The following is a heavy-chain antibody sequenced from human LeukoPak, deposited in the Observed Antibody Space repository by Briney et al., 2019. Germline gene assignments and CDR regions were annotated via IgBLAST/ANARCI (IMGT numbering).Heavy chain of an antibody. CDR1: GFTFSSYE. D-gene: IGHD6-19*01. Sequence: PGGSLRLSCAASGFTFSSYEMNWVRQAPGKGLEWVSYISSSGSTIYYADSVKGRFTISRDNAKNSLYLQMNSLRAEDTAVYYCARQWLVIDYWGQGTLVTVSS. CDR2: ISSSGSTI. CDR3: ARQWLVIDY. J-gene: IGHJ4*02. V-gene: IGHV3-48*03.